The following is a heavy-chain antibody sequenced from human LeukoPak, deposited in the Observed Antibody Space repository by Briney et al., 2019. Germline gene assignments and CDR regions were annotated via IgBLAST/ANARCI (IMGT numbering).Heavy chain of an antibody. CDR3: ARVGRRGYRVNNWFDP. CDR2: INHSGST. D-gene: IGHD5-18*01. V-gene: IGHV4-34*01. J-gene: IGHJ5*02. CDR1: GGSFSGYY. Sequence: PSETLSLTCAVYGGSFSGYYWSWIRQPPGKGLEWIGEINHSGSTNYNPSLKSRVTISVDTSKNQFSPKLSSVTAADTAVYYCARVGRRGYRVNNWFDPWGQGTLVTVSS.